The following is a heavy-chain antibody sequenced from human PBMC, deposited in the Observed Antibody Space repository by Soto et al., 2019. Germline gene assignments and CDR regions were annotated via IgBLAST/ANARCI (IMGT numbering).Heavy chain of an antibody. D-gene: IGHD1-1*01. CDR3: ARGTYFDY. Sequence: GASVKVSCKAAGYTLTTYGVSWVRQAPGQGLEWVGWISAYNDHTNYAQKFQGRVNMTTDTSTSTAYMKLRSLRSDDTAVYYCARGTYFDYWGQGTLVTVSS. V-gene: IGHV1-18*01. CDR2: ISAYNDHT. CDR1: GYTLTTYG. J-gene: IGHJ4*02.